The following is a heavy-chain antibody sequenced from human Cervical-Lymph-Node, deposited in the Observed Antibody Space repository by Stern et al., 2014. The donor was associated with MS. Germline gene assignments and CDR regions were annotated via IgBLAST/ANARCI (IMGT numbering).Heavy chain of an antibody. D-gene: IGHD2-21*01. CDR1: GGTFNNYA. Sequence: QMQLVQSGAEVKMPGSSVKVSCKTSGGTFNNYAISWVRQAPGQGLEWMGGITPIFDATNDAQKLQGRITITADESTRTAYMELSSLRSDDTAMYYCARGDSEAPIYYFDYWGQGTLVTVSS. CDR3: ARGDSEAPIYYFDY. J-gene: IGHJ4*02. CDR2: ITPIFDAT. V-gene: IGHV1-69*01.